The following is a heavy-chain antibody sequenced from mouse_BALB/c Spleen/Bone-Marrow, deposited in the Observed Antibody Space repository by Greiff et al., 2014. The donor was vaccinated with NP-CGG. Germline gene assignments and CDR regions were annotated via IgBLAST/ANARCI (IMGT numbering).Heavy chain of an antibody. CDR1: GFTFSSYT. Sequence: EVKLEESGGGLVQPGGSLKLSCAASGFTFSSYTMSWVRQTPEKRLEWVGYISNGGGSTYYQENVKGRFTISRDNAKNTLYLQMSSLKSEATAMYYCARHGCSRGYSFDYWGQGTTLTVSS. CDR3: ARHGCSRGYSFDY. D-gene: IGHD1-1*01. J-gene: IGHJ2*01. V-gene: IGHV5-12-2*01. CDR2: ISNGGGST.